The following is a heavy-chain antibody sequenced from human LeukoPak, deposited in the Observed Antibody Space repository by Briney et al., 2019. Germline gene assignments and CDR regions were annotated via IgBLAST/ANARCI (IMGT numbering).Heavy chain of an antibody. CDR2: INPNSGGT. J-gene: IGHJ4*02. CDR1: GYTFTGYY. V-gene: IGHV1-2*02. Sequence: GASVKVSCKASGYTFTGYYMHWVRQAPGQGLEWMGWINPNSGGTNYAQKFQGRVTMTRDTSISTAYMELSRLRSDDTAVCYCARDRVLVTTHTEGYDYWGQGTLVTVSS. CDR3: ARDRVLVTTHTEGYDY. D-gene: IGHD6-6*01.